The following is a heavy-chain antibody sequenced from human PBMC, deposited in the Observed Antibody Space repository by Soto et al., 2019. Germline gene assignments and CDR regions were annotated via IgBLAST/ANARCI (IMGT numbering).Heavy chain of an antibody. V-gene: IGHV3-48*01. CDR3: AREYDGTVRADY. D-gene: IGHD3-22*01. CDR1: GFTFSSYN. J-gene: IGHJ4*02. Sequence: PGGSLRLSCAASGFTFSSYNMNWVRQAPGKGLEWVSYISSSSRTIYYADSVKGRFTISRDNAKNSLYLQMNSLRAEDTAVYYCAREYDGTVRADYWGQGSLLTVSS. CDR2: ISSSSRTI.